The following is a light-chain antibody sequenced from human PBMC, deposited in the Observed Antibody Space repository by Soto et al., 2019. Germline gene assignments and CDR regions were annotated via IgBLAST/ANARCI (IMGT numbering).Light chain of an antibody. CDR1: SSDVGRYNL. CDR3: CSYGGDRTFVV. CDR2: EAI. J-gene: IGLJ2*01. V-gene: IGLV2-23*02. Sequence: QSALTQPASVSGSPGQSITLSCTGSSSDVGRYNLVSWYQHHPGKAPKLIIYEAIKRPSGISDRFSGSKSVNTASLTISGLQAEDEADYYCCSYGGDRTFVVFGGGTKLTVL.